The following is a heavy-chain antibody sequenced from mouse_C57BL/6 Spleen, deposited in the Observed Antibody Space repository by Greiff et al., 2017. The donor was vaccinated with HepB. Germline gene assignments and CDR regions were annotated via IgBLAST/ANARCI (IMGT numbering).Heavy chain of an antibody. CDR1: GYSITSGYD. J-gene: IGHJ1*03. Sequence: EVQLVESGPGMVKPSQSLSLTCTVTGYSITSGYDWHWIRHFPGNKLEWMGYISYSGSTNYNPSLKSRISITHDTSKNHFFLKLNSVTTEDTATYYCAREGLSSNRGYFDVWGTGTTVTVSS. CDR3: AREGLSSNRGYFDV. CDR2: ISYSGST. D-gene: IGHD2-5*01. V-gene: IGHV3-1*01.